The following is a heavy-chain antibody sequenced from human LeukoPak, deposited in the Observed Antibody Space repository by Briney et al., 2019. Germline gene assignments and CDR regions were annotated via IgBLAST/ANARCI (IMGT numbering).Heavy chain of an antibody. V-gene: IGHV3-33*01. CDR3: ARDSSSWYPPYGMDV. CDR1: GFTFSSYG. J-gene: IGHJ6*04. Sequence: PGGSLRLSCAASGFTFSSYGMHWVRQAPGKGLEWVAVIWHDGSNKYYADSVKGRFTISRDNSKNTLYLQMNSLRAEDTAVYYCARDSSSWYPPYGMDVWGKGTTVTVSS. D-gene: IGHD6-13*01. CDR2: IWHDGSNK.